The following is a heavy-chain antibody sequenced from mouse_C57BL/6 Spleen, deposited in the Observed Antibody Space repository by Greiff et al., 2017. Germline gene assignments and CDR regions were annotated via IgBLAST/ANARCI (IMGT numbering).Heavy chain of an antibody. CDR2: IDPSDSYT. CDR1: GYTFTSYW. V-gene: IGHV1-59*01. Sequence: VQLQQPGAELVRPGTSVKLSCKASGYTFTSYWMHWVKQRPGQGLEWIGVIDPSDSYTNYNQKFKGKATLTVDTSSSTASMQLRSLTSEDSAVYYCARSMVEAAEAVDYGGQGTSVTVSS. J-gene: IGHJ4*01. D-gene: IGHD2-2*01. CDR3: ARSMVEAAEAVDY.